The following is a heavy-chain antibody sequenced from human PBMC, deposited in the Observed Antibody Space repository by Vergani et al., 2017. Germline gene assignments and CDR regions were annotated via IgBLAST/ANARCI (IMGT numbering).Heavy chain of an antibody. V-gene: IGHV4-39*01. CDR1: GASIRSRNYY. CDR3: ARHSTVEWLVKLGWIDP. CDR2: IYYSGST. Sequence: QLQLQESGPGLVKPSATLSMTCSVSGASIRSRNYYWGWIRQPPGKELEWIASIYYSGSTYYNPSLKSRVTISVDTSKKQFSLKLSSVTAADTAVYFCARHSTVEWLVKLGWIDPWGQGILVTVSS. D-gene: IGHD6-19*01. J-gene: IGHJ5*02.